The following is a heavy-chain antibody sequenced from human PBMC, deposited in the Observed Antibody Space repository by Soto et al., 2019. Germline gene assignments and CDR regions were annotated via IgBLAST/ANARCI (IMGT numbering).Heavy chain of an antibody. D-gene: IGHD1-7*01. CDR2: ISAYNGNT. V-gene: IGHV1-18*01. Sequence: GASVKASCKASGYTFTSYGISCVRQAPGQGLEWMGWISAYNGNTNYAQKLQGRVTMTTDTSTSTAYMELRSLRSDETVVYYCARVNKLELGAFDIWGQGTMVTVSS. CDR3: ARVNKLELGAFDI. J-gene: IGHJ3*02. CDR1: GYTFTSYG.